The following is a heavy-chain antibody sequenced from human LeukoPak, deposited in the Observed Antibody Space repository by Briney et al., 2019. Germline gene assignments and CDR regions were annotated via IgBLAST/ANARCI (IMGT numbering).Heavy chain of an antibody. CDR2: ISYIGST. V-gene: IGHV4-59*11. CDR3: ARDLVTVTKGFDI. Sequence: SETLSLTCAVSDDSFSSHYWPWIRQPPGKGLEWIGYISYIGSTNYNPSLKSRVTISIDTSRNQFSLRLSSVTAADTAVYYCARDLVTVTKGFDIWGQGTMVSVSS. D-gene: IGHD4-17*01. J-gene: IGHJ3*02. CDR1: DDSFSSHY.